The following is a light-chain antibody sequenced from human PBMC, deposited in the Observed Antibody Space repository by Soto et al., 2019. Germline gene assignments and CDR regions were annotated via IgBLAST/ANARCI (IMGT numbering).Light chain of an antibody. V-gene: IGKV1-5*03. CDR1: QSISSW. CDR2: KAS. CDR3: QQYNSYS. J-gene: IGKJ1*01. Sequence: DIQMTQSPSTLSASVGDRVTITCRASQSISSWLAWYQQKPGKAPKLLIYKASSLDSGVPSRFSGSGSGTEFTLTISSLQPDDFATYYCQQYNSYSFGQGTKVDIK.